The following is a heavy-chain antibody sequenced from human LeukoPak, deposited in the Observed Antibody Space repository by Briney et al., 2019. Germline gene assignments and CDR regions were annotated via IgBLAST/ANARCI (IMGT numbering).Heavy chain of an antibody. CDR2: ISAYNGNT. Sequence: ASVKVSCKASGYTFTSYGISWVRQAPGQGLEWMGWISAYNGNTNYAHKLRGRVTMTTDTSTSTAYMELRSLRSDDTAVYYCARWPGPRWFGDYYFDYWGQGTLVTVSS. D-gene: IGHD3-10*01. V-gene: IGHV1-18*01. CDR1: GYTFTSYG. J-gene: IGHJ4*02. CDR3: ARWPGPRWFGDYYFDY.